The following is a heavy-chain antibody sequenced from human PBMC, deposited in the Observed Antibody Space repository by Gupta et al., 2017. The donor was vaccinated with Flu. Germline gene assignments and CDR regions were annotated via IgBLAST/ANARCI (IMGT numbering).Heavy chain of an antibody. D-gene: IGHD3-9*01. CDR3: ARDFDWAFQH. CDR2: IGSGGNT. CDR1: GVPLSDCH. V-gene: IGHV3-11*06. Sequence: VQLVESGGELVQPGGSLRLSCAASGVPLSDCHMSWVRQAPGRGLEWLSYIGSGGNTDYAESVRGRFTISRDNAKNTLYLQMNNLRDEDTAVYYCARDFDWAFQHWGQGILFTVSS. J-gene: IGHJ1*01.